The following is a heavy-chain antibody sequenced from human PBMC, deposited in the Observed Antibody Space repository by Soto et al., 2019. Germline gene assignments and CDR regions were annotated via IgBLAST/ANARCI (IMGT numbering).Heavy chain of an antibody. CDR1: GYTFTSYA. CDR3: ARVMAHEGFGELLGY. D-gene: IGHD3-10*01. Sequence: ASVKVSCKASGYTFTSYAMHWVRQAPGQRLEWMGWINAGNGNTKYSQKFQGRVTITRDTSASTAYMELSSLRSEDTAVYYCARVMAHEGFGELLGYWGQGTLVTVSS. CDR2: INAGNGNT. V-gene: IGHV1-3*01. J-gene: IGHJ4*02.